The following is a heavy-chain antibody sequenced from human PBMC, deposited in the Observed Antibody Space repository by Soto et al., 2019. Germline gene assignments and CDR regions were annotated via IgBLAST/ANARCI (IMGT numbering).Heavy chain of an antibody. J-gene: IGHJ3*02. CDR1: GFTFSSYD. CDR2: IGTAGDT. Sequence: PGGSLRLSCAASGFTFSSYDMHWVRQATGKGLEWVSAIGTAGDTYYPGSVKGRFTISRENAKNSLYLQMNSLRAGDTAVYYCARERRESERRYCSSTSCSSGAFDIWGQGTMVTVSS. CDR3: ARERRESERRYCSSTSCSSGAFDI. D-gene: IGHD2-2*01. V-gene: IGHV3-13*01.